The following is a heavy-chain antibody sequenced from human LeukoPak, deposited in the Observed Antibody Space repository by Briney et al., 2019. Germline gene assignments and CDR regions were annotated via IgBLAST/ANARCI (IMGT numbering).Heavy chain of an antibody. J-gene: IGHJ6*03. CDR3: GRDALVGYFSYYYMDV. Sequence: PSETLSLTCTVSGGSISSHYWTWIRQSPVKGLEWIGDISNSGSTRYNPSLKSRVTISIDTSKNQFSLKLSSVTAADTAVYYCGRDALVGYFSYYYMDVWGKGTTVTVS. CDR1: GGSISSHY. CDR2: ISNSGST. V-gene: IGHV4-59*11. D-gene: IGHD2-15*01.